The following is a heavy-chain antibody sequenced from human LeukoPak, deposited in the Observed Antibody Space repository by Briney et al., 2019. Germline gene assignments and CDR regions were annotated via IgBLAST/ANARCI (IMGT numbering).Heavy chain of an antibody. V-gene: IGHV3-74*03. CDR2: INSDGSIT. J-gene: IGHJ4*02. CDR1: GFTFSSYW. Sequence: GGSLRLSCAASGFTFSSYWMHWVRQAPGKGLVWVSRINSDGSITTYADSVRGRFTVSRDNAKNTLYLRMNSLRAEDTAVYYCARDPGGATYESWGQGTLVTVSS. D-gene: IGHD1-26*01. CDR3: ARDPGGATYES.